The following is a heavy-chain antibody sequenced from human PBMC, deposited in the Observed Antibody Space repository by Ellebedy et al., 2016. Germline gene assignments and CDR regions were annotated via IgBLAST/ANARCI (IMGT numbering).Heavy chain of an antibody. Sequence: SVKVSCXASGDTFSNYVISWVRQAPGQGLEWMGSIIPIFGTGKYAQEFQGRVTITADESTSTVYMELNSLRSEDTAMYYCARDHGSYVKWFDPWGQGTLVTVSS. V-gene: IGHV1-69*13. J-gene: IGHJ5*02. CDR3: ARDHGSYVKWFDP. CDR2: IIPIFGTG. CDR1: GDTFSNYV. D-gene: IGHD1-26*01.